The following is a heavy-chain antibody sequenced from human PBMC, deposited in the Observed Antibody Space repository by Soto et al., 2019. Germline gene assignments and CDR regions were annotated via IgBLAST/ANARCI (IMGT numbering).Heavy chain of an antibody. D-gene: IGHD6-13*01. CDR1: GDTFNSYA. V-gene: IGHV3-23*01. Sequence: GGTLRLACAVSGDTFNSYAMRWVLQAPGKGLEWVSAISGSGGSTYYADSVKGRFTISRDNSKNTLYLQMNSLTAEDTAVYYFAIFNHASTSWTDFHSWGQGPPVTV. CDR3: AIFNHASTSWTDFHS. J-gene: IGHJ4*02. CDR2: ISGSGGST.